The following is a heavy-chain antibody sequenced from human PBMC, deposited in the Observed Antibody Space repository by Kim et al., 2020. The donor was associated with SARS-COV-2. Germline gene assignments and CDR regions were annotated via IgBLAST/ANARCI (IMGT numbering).Heavy chain of an antibody. CDR1: GGSISSSSYY. CDR3: ASQDIVATSGVLSFDY. J-gene: IGHJ4*02. Sequence: SETLSLTCTVSGGSISSSSYYWGWIRQPPGKGLEWIGSIYYSGSTYYNPSLKSRVTISVDTSKNQFSLKLSSVTAADTAVYYCASQDIVATSGVLSFDYWGQGTLVTVSS. D-gene: IGHD5-12*01. V-gene: IGHV4-39*01. CDR2: IYYSGST.